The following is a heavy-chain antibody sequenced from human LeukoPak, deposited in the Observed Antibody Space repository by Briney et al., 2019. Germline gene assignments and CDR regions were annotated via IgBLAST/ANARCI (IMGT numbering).Heavy chain of an antibody. Sequence: SGTLSLTCAVSGGSISSNNWWSWGRQPPRKGLGWIVEIYRSGGNNYIPSRKSRVTISVDKSKNQFSLKLSSVTAADTDVYYCARDRRYYDILTGYYDYGMDVWGQGTTVTVSS. CDR1: GGSISSNNW. CDR2: IYRSGGN. D-gene: IGHD3-9*01. V-gene: IGHV4-4*02. CDR3: ARDRRYYDILTGYYDYGMDV. J-gene: IGHJ6*02.